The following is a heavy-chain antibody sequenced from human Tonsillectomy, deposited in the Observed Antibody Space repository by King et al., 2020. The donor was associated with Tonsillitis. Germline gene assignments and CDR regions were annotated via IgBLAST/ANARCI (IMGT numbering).Heavy chain of an antibody. V-gene: IGHV2-5*02. CDR1: GVSLSTTGVG. CDR2: IYWDDDK. D-gene: IGHD3-16*01. CDR3: AHRFSPLGVPGTFFDY. J-gene: IGHJ4*02. Sequence: ITLKESGPTLVKPTQTLTLTCTFSGVSLSTTGVGVGWIRQPPGKALEWLALIYWDDDKRYSPSLKNRLTITKDTSKNQVVLTMTNMDPVDTATYYCAHRFSPLGVPGTFFDYWGQGTLVTVSS.